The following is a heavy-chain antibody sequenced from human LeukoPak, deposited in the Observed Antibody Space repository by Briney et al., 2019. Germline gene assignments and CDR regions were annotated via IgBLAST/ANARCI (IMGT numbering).Heavy chain of an antibody. V-gene: IGHV3-48*01. CDR3: ARNGALGSCSGGSCPYDY. CDR2: IRSTSSVM. D-gene: IGHD2-15*01. Sequence: PGGSLRLSCAASGFTFSTYSMIWVRQAPGKGLEWVSYIRSTSSVMYYADSVKGRFTISRDNAKNSLFLQMSGLKAEDTAVYYCARNGALGSCSGGSCPYDYWGQGTLVTVSS. CDR1: GFTFSTYS. J-gene: IGHJ4*02.